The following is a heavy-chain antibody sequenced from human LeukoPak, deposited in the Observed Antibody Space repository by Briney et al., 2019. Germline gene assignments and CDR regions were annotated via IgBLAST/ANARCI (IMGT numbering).Heavy chain of an antibody. Sequence: SETLSLTCAVSGYSISCGYYWGWIRQPPGKGLEWIGSIYHSGSTYYNPSLKSRVTISVDTSKTQFSLKLSSVTAADTALYYCARESNYYDTSGYYWGYFDYWGQGTLVTVSA. J-gene: IGHJ4*02. CDR3: ARESNYYDTSGYYWGYFDY. D-gene: IGHD3-22*01. V-gene: IGHV4-38-2*02. CDR1: GYSISCGYY. CDR2: IYHSGST.